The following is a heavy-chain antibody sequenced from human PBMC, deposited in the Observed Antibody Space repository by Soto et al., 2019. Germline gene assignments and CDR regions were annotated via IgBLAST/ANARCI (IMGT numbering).Heavy chain of an antibody. CDR3: ARTYDYNIPGGMDV. V-gene: IGHV3-53*02. Sequence: EVQLVETGGGLIQPGGSLRLSCAASGFSVRSNYLSWVRQDPGKGLEWVSVLYRGGTTYYADSVKGRFIIARDYPKNKLYLQMNTLRPEDTDVYYGARTYDYNIPGGMDVCGQGTAVTFPS. CDR2: LYRGGTT. D-gene: IGHD4-4*01. J-gene: IGHJ6*02. CDR1: GFSVRSNY.